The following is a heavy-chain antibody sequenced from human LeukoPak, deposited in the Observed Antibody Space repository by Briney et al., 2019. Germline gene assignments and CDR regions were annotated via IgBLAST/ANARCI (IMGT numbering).Heavy chain of an antibody. J-gene: IGHJ4*02. Sequence: PGGSLRLSCVASGFTFSNAWMSWVRQAPGKGLEWVGRIKSKTDGGTTDYAAPVKGRFTISRDDSKNTLYLQMNSLKTEDTAVYYCTTDTSGWYLYFDYWGQGTLVTVSS. CDR1: GFTFSNAW. CDR2: IKSKTDGGTT. CDR3: TTDTSGWYLYFDY. V-gene: IGHV3-15*01. D-gene: IGHD6-19*01.